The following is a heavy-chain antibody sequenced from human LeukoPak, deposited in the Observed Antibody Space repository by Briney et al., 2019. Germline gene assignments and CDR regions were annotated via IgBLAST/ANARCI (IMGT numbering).Heavy chain of an antibody. V-gene: IGHV3-48*03. CDR3: ARYGAVAGGVY. D-gene: IGHD6-19*01. J-gene: IGHJ4*02. CDR1: GFTLSRYE. CDR2: ISRSGITI. Sequence: GGSLRLSCAASGFTLSRYEMNWVRQAPGKGLEWVSYISRSGITIYYAVSVQGRFSISRDNAKNSLYLQMNSLRAEDTAVYYCARYGAVAGGVYWGQGTLVTVSS.